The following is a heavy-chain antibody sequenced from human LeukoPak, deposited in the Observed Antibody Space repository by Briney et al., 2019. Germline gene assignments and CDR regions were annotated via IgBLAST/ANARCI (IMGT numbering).Heavy chain of an antibody. Sequence: SETLSLTCAVYGGSFSGYYWSWIRQPPGKGLEWIGYIYYSGSTNYNPSLKSRVTISVDTSKNQFSLRLSSVTAADTAVYYCARVTGYMVEDYFDYWGQGTLVTVSS. CDR3: ARVTGYMVEDYFDY. V-gene: IGHV4-59*01. D-gene: IGHD5-12*01. J-gene: IGHJ4*02. CDR2: IYYSGST. CDR1: GGSFSGYY.